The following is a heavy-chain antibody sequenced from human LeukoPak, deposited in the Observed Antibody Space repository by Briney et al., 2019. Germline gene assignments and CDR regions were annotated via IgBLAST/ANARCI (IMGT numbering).Heavy chain of an antibody. CDR3: ARVPDSSSSPYWYFDL. D-gene: IGHD6-6*01. J-gene: IGHJ2*01. CDR2: FYSGGNT. CDR1: GFTVSSNY. V-gene: IGHV3-53*05. Sequence: GGSLRLSCAASGFTVSSNYMSWVRQAPGKGMEGVSVFYSGGNTYYADSVKGRFTISRDNSKNTLYLQMNSLRPEDTAVYYCARVPDSSSSPYWYFDLWGRGTLVTVSS.